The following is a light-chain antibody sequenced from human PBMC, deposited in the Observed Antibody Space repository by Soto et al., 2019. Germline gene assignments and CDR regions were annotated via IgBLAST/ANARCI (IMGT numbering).Light chain of an antibody. CDR2: GAS. J-gene: IGKJ5*01. Sequence: EIVLTQSPGTLSLSPGERATLFCRASQSVSSSYLAWYQQKPGQAPRLLIHGASSRATGIPDRFSGSGSGTDFTLTISRLEPEDFAVYYCQQYGSSPLTFGQGTRLEIK. CDR1: QSVSSSY. V-gene: IGKV3-20*01. CDR3: QQYGSSPLT.